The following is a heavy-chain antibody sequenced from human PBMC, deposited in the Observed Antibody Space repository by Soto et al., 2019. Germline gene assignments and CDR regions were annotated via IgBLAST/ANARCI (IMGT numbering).Heavy chain of an antibody. CDR1: GYTFTGYY. J-gene: IGHJ6*02. Sequence: QVQLVQSGAEVKKPGASVKVSCKASGYTFTGYYMHWVRQAPGQGLEWMGWINPNSGGTNYAQKLQGWVTMTRDTSISTAYMELSRLRSDDTAVYYCARGYCSSTSCYELGLYGMDVWGQGTTVTVSS. D-gene: IGHD2-2*01. CDR3: ARGYCSSTSCYELGLYGMDV. CDR2: INPNSGGT. V-gene: IGHV1-2*04.